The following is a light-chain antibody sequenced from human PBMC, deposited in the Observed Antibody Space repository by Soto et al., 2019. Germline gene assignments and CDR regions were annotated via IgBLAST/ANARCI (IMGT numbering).Light chain of an antibody. CDR2: DVS. Sequence: QSVLTHPASVSGSPGQSITISCTGTSSDVVGYNYVSWYQHHPGKAPKLMIYDVSNRPSGVSNRFSGSKSGNTASLTISGLQPEDEADYYCSSYTTSNTRQIVFGTGTKVTVL. V-gene: IGLV2-14*03. J-gene: IGLJ1*01. CDR3: SSYTTSNTRQIV. CDR1: SSDVVGYNY.